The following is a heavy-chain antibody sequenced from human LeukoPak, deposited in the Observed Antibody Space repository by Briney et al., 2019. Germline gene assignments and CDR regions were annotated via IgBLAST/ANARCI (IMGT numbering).Heavy chain of an antibody. Sequence: GRSLRLSCAASGFTFSSYAMHWVRQAPGKGLEWVAVISYDGSNKYYADSVKGRFTISRDNSKNTLYLQMNSLRAEDTAVYYCAKDLESEGATDYWGQGTLVTVSS. CDR3: AKDLESEGATDY. V-gene: IGHV3-30*04. CDR1: GFTFSSYA. J-gene: IGHJ4*02. CDR2: ISYDGSNK. D-gene: IGHD1-26*01.